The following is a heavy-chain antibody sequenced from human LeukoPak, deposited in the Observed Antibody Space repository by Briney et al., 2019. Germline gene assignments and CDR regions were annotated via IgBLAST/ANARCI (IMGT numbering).Heavy chain of an antibody. CDR3: AIRGVLSYPTARTLDS. CDR1: GFTFSNFA. D-gene: IGHD2-8*02. J-gene: IGHJ5*01. CDR2: ISASGGVT. Sequence: GGSLRLSCAASGFTFSNFAMSWVRQAPGKGLEWVSAISASGGVTAYADSVKGRSTISRDNSKNTLYLQMSSLRAEDTAVYYCAIRGVLSYPTARTLDSWGQGTLVTVSS. V-gene: IGHV3-23*01.